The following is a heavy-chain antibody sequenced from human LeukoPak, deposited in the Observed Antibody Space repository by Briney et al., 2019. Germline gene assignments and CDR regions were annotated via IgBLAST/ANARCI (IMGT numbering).Heavy chain of an antibody. CDR1: GFTFSSYA. D-gene: IGHD4-11*01. CDR3: ARVRGLTTVINMGYYMDV. CDR2: ISGSGGST. J-gene: IGHJ6*03. V-gene: IGHV3-23*01. Sequence: GGSLRLSCAASGFTFSSYAMSWVRQAPGKGVEWVSAISGSGGSTYYADSVKGRFTISRDNSKNTLYLQMNSLRAEDTAVSDCARVRGLTTVINMGYYMDVWGKGTTVTVSS.